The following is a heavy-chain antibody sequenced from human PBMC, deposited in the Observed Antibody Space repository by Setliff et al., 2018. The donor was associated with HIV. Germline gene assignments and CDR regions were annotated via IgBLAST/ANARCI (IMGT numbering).Heavy chain of an antibody. V-gene: IGHV1-46*01. Sequence: ASVKVSCKASGYTFTNYAIHWVRQAPGQGLEWMGIINPSGGSTRYAQKFQGRVTMTRDTSTSTVYMELSSLRSEDTAVYYCARDGYYNSWSGYGYYYYYMDVWGKGTTVTVSS. CDR2: INPSGGST. CDR1: GYTFTNYA. D-gene: IGHD3-3*01. J-gene: IGHJ6*03. CDR3: ARDGYYNSWSGYGYYYYYMDV.